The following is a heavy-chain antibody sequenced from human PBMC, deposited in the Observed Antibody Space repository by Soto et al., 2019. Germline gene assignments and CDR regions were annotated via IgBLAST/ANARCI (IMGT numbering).Heavy chain of an antibody. D-gene: IGHD6-13*01. Sequence: GASVKVSCKASGYTFTSYGISWVRQAPGQGLEWMGWISAYNGNTNYAQKLQGRVAMTTDTSTSTAYMELRSLRSDDTAVYYCARIFIAAAGTRATSYYFDYWGQGTLVTVSS. CDR3: ARIFIAAAGTRATSYYFDY. V-gene: IGHV1-18*01. CDR2: ISAYNGNT. CDR1: GYTFTSYG. J-gene: IGHJ4*02.